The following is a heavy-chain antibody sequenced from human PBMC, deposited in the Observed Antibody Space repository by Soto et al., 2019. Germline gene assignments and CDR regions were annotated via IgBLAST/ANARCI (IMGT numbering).Heavy chain of an antibody. J-gene: IGHJ4*02. V-gene: IGHV1-18*01. CDR2: ISAYNGNT. CDR3: ARDSAQDYYFDY. Sequence: ASVKVSCKASGYTFTSYGISWVRQAPGQVLEWMGWISAYNGNTNYAQKLQGRVTMTTDTSTSTAYMELRSLRSDDTAVYYCARDSAQDYYFDYWGQGTLVTVSS. CDR1: GYTFTSYG.